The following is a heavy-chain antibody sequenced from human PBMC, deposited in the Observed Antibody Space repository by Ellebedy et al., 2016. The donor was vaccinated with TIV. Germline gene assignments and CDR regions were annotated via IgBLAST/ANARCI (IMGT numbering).Heavy chain of an antibody. J-gene: IGHJ5*02. CDR2: INAGTGDT. V-gene: IGHV1-3*01. CDR3: ASGVLPDIISNWFDP. D-gene: IGHD2-2*01. CDR1: GYTFTTYA. Sequence: ASVKVSXKASGYTFTTYAVHWVRQAPGQRLEWMGWINAGTGDTKYSQKFQGRVTITRDTSASTAYMELSSLRSEDTAVYYCASGVLPDIISNWFDPWGQGTLVTVSS.